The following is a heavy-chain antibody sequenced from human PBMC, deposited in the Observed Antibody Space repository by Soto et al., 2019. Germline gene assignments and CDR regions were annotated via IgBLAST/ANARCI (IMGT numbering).Heavy chain of an antibody. Sequence: QVQLVESGGGVVQPGRSLRLSCAASGFTFSSYGMHWVRQAPGKGLEWVAVIWYDGSNKYYADSVKGRFTISRDNSKNTLYLQMNSLRAEDTAGYYCARGGGDSRWELLNGYYYYYGMDVWGQGTTVTVSS. CDR1: GFTFSSYG. CDR3: ARGGGDSRWELLNGYYYYYGMDV. J-gene: IGHJ6*02. CDR2: IWYDGSNK. D-gene: IGHD1-26*01. V-gene: IGHV3-33*01.